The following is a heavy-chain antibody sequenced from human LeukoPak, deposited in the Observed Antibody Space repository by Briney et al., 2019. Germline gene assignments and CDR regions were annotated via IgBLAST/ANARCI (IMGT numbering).Heavy chain of an antibody. V-gene: IGHV4-34*01. CDR3: ARVRSGSYSDYYYYGMDV. D-gene: IGHD3-10*01. CDR1: GGSFSGYY. Sequence: SETLSLTCAVYGGSFSGYYWSWIRQPPGKGLEWIGEINHSGSTNYNPSLKSRVTISVDTSKNQFSLKLSSVTAADTAVYYCARVRSGSYSDYYYYGMDVWGKGTTVTVSS. CDR2: INHSGST. J-gene: IGHJ6*04.